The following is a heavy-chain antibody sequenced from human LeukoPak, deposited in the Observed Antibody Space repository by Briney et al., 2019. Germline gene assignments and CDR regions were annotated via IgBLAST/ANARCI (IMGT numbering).Heavy chain of an antibody. CDR1: GGSFSGDF. V-gene: IGHV4-59*10. Sequence: SETLSLTCAVYGGSFSGDFWSWIRQSPGKGLEWIGRIYTSGSTNYNPSLKSRVTISVDTSKNQFSLKLSSVTAADTAVYYCASSFGPQILNYYYMDVWGKGTTVTISS. CDR2: IYTSGST. D-gene: IGHD3-10*01. CDR3: ASSFGPQILNYYYMDV. J-gene: IGHJ6*03.